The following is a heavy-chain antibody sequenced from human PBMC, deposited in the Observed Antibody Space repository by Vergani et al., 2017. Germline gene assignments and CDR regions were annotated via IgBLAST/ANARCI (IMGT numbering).Heavy chain of an antibody. CDR3: ARDRSGGDQEGGWFDP. D-gene: IGHD5-24*01. CDR1: GGSISSYY. J-gene: IGHJ5*02. Sequence: QVQLQESGPGLVKPSETLSLTCTVSGGSISSYYWSWIRQHPGKGLEWIGYIYYSGSTYYNPSLKSRVTISVDTSKNQFSLKLSSVTAADTAVYYCARDRSGGDQEGGWFDPWGQGTLVTVSS. CDR2: IYYSGST. V-gene: IGHV4-59*06.